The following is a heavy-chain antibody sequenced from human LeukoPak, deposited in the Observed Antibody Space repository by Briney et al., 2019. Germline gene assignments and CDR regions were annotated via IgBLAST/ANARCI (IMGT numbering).Heavy chain of an antibody. Sequence: GGSLRLSCAASGFTFSDSYMTWVRQAPGKGVEWVAYISGSGHDINYSDSVKGRFTISRDNAKNSLYLQMNSLRAEDTAVYYCARDPEMATTQLAKYYYYYYMDVWGKGTTVTVSS. CDR1: GFTFSDSY. D-gene: IGHD5-24*01. V-gene: IGHV3-11*06. CDR3: ARDPEMATTQLAKYYYYYYMDV. CDR2: ISGSGHDI. J-gene: IGHJ6*03.